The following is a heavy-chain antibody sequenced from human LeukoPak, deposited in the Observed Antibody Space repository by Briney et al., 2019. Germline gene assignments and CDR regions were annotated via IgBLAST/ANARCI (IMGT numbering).Heavy chain of an antibody. CDR3: AREYFYGSGSYYNGY. CDR2: IKQDGNEK. Sequence: PGGSLRLSCAASGFTFRNYWMTWVRQAPGKGLEWVANIKQDGNEKYYVDSVKGRFTISRDNAENSLYLHMNSLRAEDTAVYYCAREYFYGSGSYYNGYWGQGALVTVSS. J-gene: IGHJ4*02. D-gene: IGHD3-10*01. V-gene: IGHV3-7*04. CDR1: GFTFRNYW.